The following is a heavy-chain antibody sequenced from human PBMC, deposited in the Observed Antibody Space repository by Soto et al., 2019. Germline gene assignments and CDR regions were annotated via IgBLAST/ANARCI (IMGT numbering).Heavy chain of an antibody. V-gene: IGHV3-23*01. J-gene: IGHJ4*02. CDR2: ISVRGDTT. CDR1: GITFSSYA. D-gene: IGHD4-17*01. CDR3: RKINRYADAAY. Sequence: EVQVLESGGGFVQPGGSLILSSAVSGITFSSYAMTWVRRAQGKGLEWLSGISVRGDTTSYADSVKGRFTISSDNSENTLYRQRNSLSAEDTAVYHCRKINRYADAAYWGQAGLVTVSS.